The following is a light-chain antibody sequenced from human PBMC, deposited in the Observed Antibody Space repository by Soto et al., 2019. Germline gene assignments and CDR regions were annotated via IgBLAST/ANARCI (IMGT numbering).Light chain of an antibody. CDR3: QSYDSSLSGPYV. CDR2: GNS. CDR1: SSNIGAGYD. Sequence: QSVLTQPPSVSVAPGQRVTISCTGSSSNIGAGYDVHWYQQLPGTAPKLLIYGNSNRPSGVPDRFSGSKSGTSASLAITGLQAEDEADYYRQSYDSSLSGPYVFGTGTKVTVL. V-gene: IGLV1-40*01. J-gene: IGLJ1*01.